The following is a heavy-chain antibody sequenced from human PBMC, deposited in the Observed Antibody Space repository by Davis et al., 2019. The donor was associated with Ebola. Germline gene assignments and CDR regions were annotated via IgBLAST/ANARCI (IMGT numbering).Heavy chain of an antibody. J-gene: IGHJ3*02. V-gene: IGHV4-30-2*02. Sequence: MPSETLSLTCVVSGGSISSGGYSWSWIRQPPGKGLEWIGEIYHSGSTNYNPSLKSRVTISVDTSKNQFSLKLSSVTAADTAVYYCASINSGSYTNAFDIWGQGTMVTVSS. CDR2: IYHSGST. CDR3: ASINSGSYTNAFDI. CDR1: GGSISSGGYS. D-gene: IGHD1-26*01.